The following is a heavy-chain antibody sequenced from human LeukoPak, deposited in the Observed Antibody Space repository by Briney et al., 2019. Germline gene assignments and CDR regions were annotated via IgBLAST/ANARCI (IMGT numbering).Heavy chain of an antibody. J-gene: IGHJ6*03. CDR3: ARVGSPYYYYYMDV. Sequence: PSETLSLTCTVSGGAISSYYWTWFRQPPGKGLEWIGEINHSGSTNYNPSLKSRVTISVDTSKNQFSLKLSSVTAADTAVYYCARVGSPYYYYYMDVWGKGTTVTVSS. CDR1: GGAISSYY. CDR2: INHSGST. V-gene: IGHV4-34*01. D-gene: IGHD3-10*01.